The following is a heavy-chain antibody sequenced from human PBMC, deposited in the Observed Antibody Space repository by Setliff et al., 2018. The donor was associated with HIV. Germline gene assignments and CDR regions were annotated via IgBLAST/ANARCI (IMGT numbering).Heavy chain of an antibody. V-gene: IGHV1-2*06. CDR2: INPNSGGT. CDR3: ARGGATRGRFDI. J-gene: IGHJ3*02. CDR1: GYTFTGYY. D-gene: IGHD1-26*01. Sequence: ASVKVSCKASGYTFTGYYMHWVRQAPGQGLEWMGRINPNSGGTNYAQKFQGRVTTTGDTSISTAYMELSRLRSDDTAVYYCARGGATRGRFDIWGQGTMVTVSS.